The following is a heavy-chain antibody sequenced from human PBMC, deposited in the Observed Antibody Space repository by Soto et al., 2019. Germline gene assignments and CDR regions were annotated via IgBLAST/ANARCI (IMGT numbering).Heavy chain of an antibody. J-gene: IGHJ5*02. CDR3: ARVTLNNWNQNWFDP. CDR1: GFIFSNYW. D-gene: IGHD1-20*01. Sequence: GGSLRLSCAASGFIFSNYWMHWVRQAPGKGLMWVSRISGDGISTTYADSVKGRFTISRDNTKNTLYLQMSSLRAEDTALYYCARVTLNNWNQNWFDPWGQGTLVTVSS. CDR2: ISGDGIST. V-gene: IGHV3-74*01.